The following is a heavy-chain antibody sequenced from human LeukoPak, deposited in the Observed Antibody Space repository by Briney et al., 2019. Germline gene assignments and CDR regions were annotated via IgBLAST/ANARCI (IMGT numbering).Heavy chain of an antibody. Sequence: GGSLRLSCAASGFTFSSYSMNWVRQAPGKGLEWVSSISSSSSYIYYADSVKGRFTISRDNAKNSLYLQMNSLRAEDTAVYYCAGDMRRSPRGMMATGWGQGTLVTVSS. CDR3: AGDMRRSPRGMMATG. CDR1: GFTFSSYS. CDR2: ISSSSSYI. V-gene: IGHV3-21*01. D-gene: IGHD5-24*01. J-gene: IGHJ4*02.